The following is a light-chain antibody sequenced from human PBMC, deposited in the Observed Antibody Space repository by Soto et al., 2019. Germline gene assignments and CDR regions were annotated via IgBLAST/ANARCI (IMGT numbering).Light chain of an antibody. V-gene: IGLV2-14*01. CDR2: EVS. CDR1: SSDVGGYNY. Sequence: QSALTQPVSVSGSPGQSITISCTGTSSDVGGYNYVSWYQQHQGKAPKLMIYEVSNRPSRVSNRFSGSKSGNTASLTISGLQAEDEADYYCSSYTRSSTPYVYGTGTKVTVL. J-gene: IGLJ1*01. CDR3: SSYTRSSTPYV.